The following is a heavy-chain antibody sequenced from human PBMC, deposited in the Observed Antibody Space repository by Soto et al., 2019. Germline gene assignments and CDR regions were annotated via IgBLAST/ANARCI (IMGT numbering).Heavy chain of an antibody. CDR3: ARRVTGGGERFDP. V-gene: IGHV4-30-4*01. D-gene: IGHD7-27*01. J-gene: IGHJ5*02. Sequence: QVQLQVSGPGLVEPSQTLSLTCTVSGASVSSGDYYWTWIRQPPGKDLEWIGYIYSSGNTNYNPSLRSRVTMSKDTSKNQFSLKLSSVTAADTAGYYCARRVTGGGERFDPWGQGTLVTVSS. CDR2: IYSSGNT. CDR1: GASVSSGDYY.